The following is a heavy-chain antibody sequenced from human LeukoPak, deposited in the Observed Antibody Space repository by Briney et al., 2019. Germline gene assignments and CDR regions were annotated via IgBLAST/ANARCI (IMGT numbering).Heavy chain of an antibody. CDR2: IKSDGST. D-gene: IGHD4-23*01. V-gene: IGHV3-74*01. CDR3: AKGRAERVS. J-gene: IGHJ4*02. Sequence: PGGSPRLSCAASGFTFSSYWMHWVRQTPGKGLMWVARIKSDGSTIYADSVKGRFTISRDNSKNTLYLQMNSLRAEDTAVYYCAKGRAERVSWGQGTLVTVSS. CDR1: GFTFSSYW.